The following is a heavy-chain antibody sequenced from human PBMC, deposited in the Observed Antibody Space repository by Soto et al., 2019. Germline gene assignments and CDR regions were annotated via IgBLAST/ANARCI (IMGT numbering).Heavy chain of an antibody. D-gene: IGHD3-9*01. V-gene: IGHV3-74*01. CDR1: GFSFRSYW. Sequence: EVQLVESGGGLVQSGGSLGLSCVASGFSFRSYWMHWVRQAPGKGLVWVARISSHGTTTTYADSANGRFTVSRDNAANTLYLQMSSLRAEDTAVYYCAREYYGVLTGYYNDYWGQGTLVTVSS. J-gene: IGHJ4*02. CDR2: ISSHGTTT. CDR3: AREYYGVLTGYYNDY.